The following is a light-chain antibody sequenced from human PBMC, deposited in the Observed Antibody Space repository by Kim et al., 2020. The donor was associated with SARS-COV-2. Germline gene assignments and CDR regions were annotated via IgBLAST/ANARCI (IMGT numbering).Light chain of an antibody. J-gene: IGLJ3*02. CDR1: SSDVGGYNY. CDR2: DVS. CDR3: SSYTSSSTVGV. V-gene: IGLV2-14*03. Sequence: QSALTQPASVSGSPGQSFTISCTGTSSDVGGYNYVSWYQQHPGKAPKLMIYDVSNRPSGVSNRFSGSTSGNTASLTISGLQAEDEADYYCSSYTSSSTVGVFGGGTQLTVL.